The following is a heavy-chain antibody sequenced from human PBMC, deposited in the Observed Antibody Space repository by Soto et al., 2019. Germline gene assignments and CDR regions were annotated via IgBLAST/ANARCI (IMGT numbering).Heavy chain of an antibody. CDR1: GASMRRSKDY. V-gene: IGHV4-39*01. CDR2: IHYGGSP. D-gene: IGHD3-22*01. J-gene: IGHJ3*02. Sequence: PSETLSLTCAVSGASMRRSKDYWGWIRQPPGKGLEWIGNIHYGGSPYYNPSLVSRVTLSVDTSNNQFSLKLSSVTAADTAVYYCVFHDSSGDVFDTWGPGTLVT. CDR3: VFHDSSGDVFDT.